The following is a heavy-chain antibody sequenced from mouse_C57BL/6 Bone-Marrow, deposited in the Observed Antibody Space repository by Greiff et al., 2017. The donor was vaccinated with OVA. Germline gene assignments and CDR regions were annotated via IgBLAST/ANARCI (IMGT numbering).Heavy chain of an antibody. CDR2: ISDGGSYT. J-gene: IGHJ4*01. CDR1: GFTFSSYA. CDR3: ARESSGGSSYAMDY. Sequence: EVQGVESGGGLVKPGGSLKLSCAASGFTFSSYAMSWVRQTPEKRLEWVATISDGGSYTYYPDNVKGRFTISRDNAKNNLSLQMSHLKSEDTSMYYCARESSGGSSYAMDYWGQVTSVTVSS. D-gene: IGHD1-1*01. V-gene: IGHV5-4*01.